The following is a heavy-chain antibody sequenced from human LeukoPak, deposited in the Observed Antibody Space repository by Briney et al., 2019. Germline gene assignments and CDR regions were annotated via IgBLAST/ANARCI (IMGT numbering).Heavy chain of an antibody. CDR1: GLTSSSHW. V-gene: IGHV3-74*01. CDR3: AREWTLYYDFWSGYYTSGYYGMDV. J-gene: IGHJ6*02. D-gene: IGHD3-3*01. CDR2: INSDGSST. Sequence: PGGSLRLSCAASGLTSSSHWMHWVRQAPGKGLVWVSRINSDGSSTSYADSVKGRFTISRDNAKNTLYLQMNSLRAEDTAVYYCAREWTLYYDFWSGYYTSGYYGMDVWGQGTTVTVSS.